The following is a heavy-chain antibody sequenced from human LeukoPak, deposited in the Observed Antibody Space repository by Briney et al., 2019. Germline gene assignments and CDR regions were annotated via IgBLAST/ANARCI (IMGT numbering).Heavy chain of an antibody. CDR1: GGSFSGYY. Sequence: KPSETLSLTCAVYGGSFSGYYWSWIRQPPGEGLEWIGEINHSGSTNYNPSLKSRVTISVDTSKNQFSLKLSSVTAADTAVYYCARGHNWFDPWGQGTLVTVSS. V-gene: IGHV4-34*01. CDR3: ARGHNWFDP. CDR2: INHSGST. J-gene: IGHJ5*02.